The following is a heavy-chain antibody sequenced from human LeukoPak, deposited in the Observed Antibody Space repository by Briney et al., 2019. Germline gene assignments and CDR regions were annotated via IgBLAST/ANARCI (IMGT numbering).Heavy chain of an antibody. Sequence: GGSLRLSCAASGFTSSSYSMNWVRQSPGKGLEWVSSISSSSSFIYYVDSVKGRFTISRDNAKNSLYLQMNSLRAEDTAVYYCARGHSSSWSHNFDYWGQGTLVTVSS. CDR1: GFTSSSYS. J-gene: IGHJ4*02. CDR2: ISSSSSFI. D-gene: IGHD6-13*01. CDR3: ARGHSSSWSHNFDY. V-gene: IGHV3-21*01.